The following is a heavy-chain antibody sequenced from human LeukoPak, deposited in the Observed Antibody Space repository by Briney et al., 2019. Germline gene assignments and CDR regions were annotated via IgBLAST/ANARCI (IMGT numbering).Heavy chain of an antibody. V-gene: IGHV1-69*01. J-gene: IGHJ4*02. CDR3: ARGYSSSMYYFDY. D-gene: IGHD6-13*01. CDR1: XGTFSSYA. Sequence: ASXGTFSSYAISXXRQAPXQGLXXXGGIIPIFGTANYAQKFQGRVTITADESTSTAYMELSSLRSEDTAVYYCARGYSSSMYYFDYWGQGTLVTVSS. CDR2: IIPIFGTA.